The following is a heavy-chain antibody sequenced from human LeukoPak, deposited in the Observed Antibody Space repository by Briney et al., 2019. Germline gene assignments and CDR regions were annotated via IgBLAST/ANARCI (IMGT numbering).Heavy chain of an antibody. J-gene: IGHJ4*02. D-gene: IGHD3-10*01. CDR3: AKELVRGALGARIGRDPFDY. V-gene: IGHV3-23*01. Sequence: GGSLRLSCAASGFTFSSYAMSWFRQAPGKGLEWVSATRGSGGSTYYAESVKGRFTISRDNSKNTLYLQINSLRADDTAVYYCAKELVRGALGARIGRDPFDYWGQGTLVTVSS. CDR1: GFTFSSYA. CDR2: TRGSGGST.